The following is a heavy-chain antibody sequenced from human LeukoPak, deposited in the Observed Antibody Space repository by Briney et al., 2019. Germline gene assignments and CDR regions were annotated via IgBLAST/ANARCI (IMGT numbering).Heavy chain of an antibody. D-gene: IGHD4/OR15-4a*01. V-gene: IGHV3-23*01. CDR3: AKEGSGAGPTHFDH. J-gene: IGHJ4*02. CDR1: GFSFSSYA. CDR2: ITGIGDGT. Sequence: GGSLRLSCAASGFSFSSYAMSWVRQAPAKGLQWVSAITGIGDGTFYADSLRGRSAISRDNSKNTVYLDLSSLRVEDTAVYYCAKEGSGAGPTHFDHWGQGTLVTVS.